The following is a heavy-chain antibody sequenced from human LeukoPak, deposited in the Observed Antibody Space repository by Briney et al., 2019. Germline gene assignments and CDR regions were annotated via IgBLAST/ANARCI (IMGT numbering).Heavy chain of an antibody. D-gene: IGHD1-26*01. CDR3: VKSDNIVGATYFDY. CDR1: GFTFRSYA. CDR2: ISRDGESK. V-gene: IGHV3-64D*09. J-gene: IGHJ4*02. Sequence: GGSLRLSCLSSGFTFRSYAVHWVRQAPGKGLEYISSISRDGESKYYADSVKGRFTISRDNSKNTLSLHMSSLQPDDTAVYYCVKSDNIVGATYFDYWGQGTLVTVSS.